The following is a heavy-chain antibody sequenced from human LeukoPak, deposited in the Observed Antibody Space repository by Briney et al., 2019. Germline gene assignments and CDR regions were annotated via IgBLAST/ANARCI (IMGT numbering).Heavy chain of an antibody. CDR3: ARDRLGYCSGGSCYSAYDGFDI. CDR2: LWFDGSNK. V-gene: IGHV3-33*01. J-gene: IGHJ3*02. CDR1: GFTFSNYG. Sequence: GGSLRLSCAASGFTFSNYGMHWVRPAPGKGLAWVAVLWFDGSNKFYADSVKGRFTISRDNSKNTLYLQMNGLRAEDTAVYYCARDRLGYCSGGSCYSAYDGFDIWGQGTMVTVSS. D-gene: IGHD2-15*01.